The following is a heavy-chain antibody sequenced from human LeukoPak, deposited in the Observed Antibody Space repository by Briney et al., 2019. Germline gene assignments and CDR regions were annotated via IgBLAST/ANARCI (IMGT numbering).Heavy chain of an antibody. D-gene: IGHD6-19*01. J-gene: IGHJ6*02. CDR3: ARDLTSSGYSSGSYYNYYGMDV. V-gene: IGHV3-48*01. CDR2: ISSSSSII. CDR1: GFTFSYYN. Sequence: GGSLRLSCAASGFTFSYYNMNWVRQAPGKGLEWVSYISSSSSIIYYADSVKGRFTISRDNAKNSLCLQMNSLRAEDTAVYYCARDLTSSGYSSGSYYNYYGMDVWGQGTTVTVSS.